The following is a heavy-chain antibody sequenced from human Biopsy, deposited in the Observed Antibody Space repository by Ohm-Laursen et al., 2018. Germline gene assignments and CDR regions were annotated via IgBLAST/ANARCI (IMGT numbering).Heavy chain of an antibody. CDR1: GYTFTGQY. V-gene: IGHV1-2*02. CDR3: AKGQDLRGGAEYFQH. D-gene: IGHD2-15*01. CDR2: INPHSGTT. J-gene: IGHJ1*01. Sequence: GASVKVSCKASGYTFTGQYLHWVRQVPGQGLEWMGWINPHSGTTKFAQDSQGRVTMTRDTSITTAYMELRRLRSDDTAVYYCAKGQDLRGGAEYFQHWGQGALVTVSS.